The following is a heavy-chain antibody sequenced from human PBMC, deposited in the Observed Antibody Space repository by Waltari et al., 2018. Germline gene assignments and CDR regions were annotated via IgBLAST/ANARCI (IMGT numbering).Heavy chain of an antibody. CDR3: AILYYYDSYGMDV. V-gene: IGHV4-34*01. J-gene: IGHJ6*02. CDR2: INHSGST. D-gene: IGHD3-22*01. Sequence: QVQLQQWGAGLLKPSETLSLTCAVYGGSFSGYYWSWIRQPPGQGLEWIGEINHSGSTNYNPSLKSRVTISVDTSKNQFSLKLSSVTAADTAVYYCAILYYYDSYGMDVWGQGTTVTVSS. CDR1: GGSFSGYY.